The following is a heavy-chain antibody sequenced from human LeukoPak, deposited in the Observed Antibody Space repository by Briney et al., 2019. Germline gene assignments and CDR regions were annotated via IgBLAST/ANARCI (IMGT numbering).Heavy chain of an antibody. J-gene: IGHJ6*02. CDR3: AREMRGYSYGPYYYYGMDV. CDR2: INHSGNT. Sequence: SETLSLTCAVYGGSLSGYYWSWIRQPPGKGLEWIGEINHSGNTNYNPSLKSRVTMSVDTSKNQFSLKLSSVTAADTAVYYCAREMRGYSYGPYYYYGMDVWGQGTTVTVSS. CDR1: GGSLSGYY. D-gene: IGHD5-18*01. V-gene: IGHV4-34*01.